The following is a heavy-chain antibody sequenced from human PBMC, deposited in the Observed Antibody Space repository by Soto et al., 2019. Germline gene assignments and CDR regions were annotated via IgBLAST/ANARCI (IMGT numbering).Heavy chain of an antibody. Sequence: QVQLVESGGGVVQPGRSLRLSCAASGFTFSSYGMHWVRQAPGKGLEWVAIISYDGSNKYYADSVKGRFTISRDNSKNTLYLQMNSLRAEDTAVYYCAKDQGGQLERDYYYYGMDVWGQGTTVTVSS. CDR1: GFTFSSYG. CDR3: AKDQGGQLERDYYYYGMDV. CDR2: ISYDGSNK. J-gene: IGHJ6*02. D-gene: IGHD1-1*01. V-gene: IGHV3-30*18.